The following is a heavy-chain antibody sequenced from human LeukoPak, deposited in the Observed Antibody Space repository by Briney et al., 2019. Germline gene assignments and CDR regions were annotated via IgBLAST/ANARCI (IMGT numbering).Heavy chain of an antibody. CDR2: INHSGST. CDR1: GGSFSGYY. Sequence: SETLSLTCAVYGGSFSGYYWIWIRQPPGKGLEWNGEINHSGSTNYNPSLKSRVTISVDTSKNQFSLKLSSVTAADTAVYYCARRRRTGAIDWGQGTLVTVSS. J-gene: IGHJ4*02. CDR3: ARRRRTGAID. D-gene: IGHD1-14*01. V-gene: IGHV4-34*01.